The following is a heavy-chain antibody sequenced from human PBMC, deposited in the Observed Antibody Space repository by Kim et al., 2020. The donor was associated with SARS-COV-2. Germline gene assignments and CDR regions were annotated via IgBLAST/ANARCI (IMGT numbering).Heavy chain of an antibody. Sequence: ANTVKCRYTITRDTAKNSLYLQRNSLRAEDTALYYCARVGSTVAAGTIDYWGQGTLLTVSS. V-gene: IGHV3-11*01. CDR3: ARVGSTVAAGTIDY. D-gene: IGHD6-13*01. J-gene: IGHJ4*02.